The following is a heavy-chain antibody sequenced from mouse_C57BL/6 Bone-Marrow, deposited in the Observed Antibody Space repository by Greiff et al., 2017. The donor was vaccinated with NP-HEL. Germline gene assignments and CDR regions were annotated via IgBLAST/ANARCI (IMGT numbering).Heavy chain of an antibody. J-gene: IGHJ2*01. CDR1: GYTFTGNW. Sequence: QVHVKQSGAELMKPGASVKLSCKATGYTFTGNWIEWVKQRPGHGLEWIGEILPGSGNTYYNERFKGKATFTADTSSNTAYMQLSSPTTEDSAIYYCARDYYGSSYFDYWGQGTTLTVSS. CDR3: ARDYYGSSYFDY. D-gene: IGHD1-1*01. V-gene: IGHV1-9*01. CDR2: ILPGSGNT.